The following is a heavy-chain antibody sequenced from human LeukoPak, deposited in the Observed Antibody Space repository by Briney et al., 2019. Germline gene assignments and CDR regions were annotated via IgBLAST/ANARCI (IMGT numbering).Heavy chain of an antibody. V-gene: IGHV4-59*08. Sequence: SETLSLTCTVSGGSISSYYWSWIRQPPGKGLEWIGYIYYSGSTNYNPSLKSRVTISVDTSKNQFSLKLSSVTAADTAVYYCVRRHCSSTSCHYYMDVWGKGTTVTVSS. D-gene: IGHD2-2*01. CDR1: GGSISSYY. CDR2: IYYSGST. J-gene: IGHJ6*03. CDR3: VRRHCSSTSCHYYMDV.